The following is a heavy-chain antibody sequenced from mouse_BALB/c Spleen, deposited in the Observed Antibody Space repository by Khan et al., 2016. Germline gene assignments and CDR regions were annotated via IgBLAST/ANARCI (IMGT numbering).Heavy chain of an antibody. V-gene: IGHV14-3*02. J-gene: IGHJ3*01. CDR3: ARSPYDYDVGFAY. CDR1: GFNIKDTY. Sequence: VQLQQSGAELVKPGASVKLSYTATGFNIKDTYMHWVKQRPEQGLEWIGRIDPANGNTKYDPKFQGKATITADTSSNTAYLQLSSLTSEDTAVXYYARSPYDYDVGFAYWGQGTLVTVSA. D-gene: IGHD2-4*01. CDR2: IDPANGNT.